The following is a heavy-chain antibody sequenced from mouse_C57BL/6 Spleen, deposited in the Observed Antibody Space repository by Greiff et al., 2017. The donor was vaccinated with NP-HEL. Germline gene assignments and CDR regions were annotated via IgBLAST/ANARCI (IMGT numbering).Heavy chain of an antibody. CDR3: ARDSFITTVVAPFDY. V-gene: IGHV1-55*01. J-gene: IGHJ2*01. CDR2: IYPGSGST. D-gene: IGHD1-1*01. CDR1: GYTFTSYW. Sequence: QVQLQQPGAELVKPGASVKMSCKASGYTFTSYWITWVKQRPGQGLEWIGDIYPGSGSTNYNEKFKSKATLTVDTSSSTAYMQLSSLTSEDSAVYYCARDSFITTVVAPFDYWGQGTTLTVSS.